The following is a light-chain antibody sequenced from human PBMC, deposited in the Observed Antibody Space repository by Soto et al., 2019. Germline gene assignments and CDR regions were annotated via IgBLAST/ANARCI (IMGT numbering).Light chain of an antibody. V-gene: IGLV2-23*03. Sequence: QSALTQPASVSGSPGQSITISCTGTSSDVGSYNLVSWYQQHPGKAPKHMIYGGSKRPSGVSNRFSGSKSGNTASLTISGLQADDEADYYCCSYAGSSTFVVFGGGTKLTVL. J-gene: IGLJ3*02. CDR2: GGS. CDR1: SSDVGSYNL. CDR3: CSYAGSSTFVV.